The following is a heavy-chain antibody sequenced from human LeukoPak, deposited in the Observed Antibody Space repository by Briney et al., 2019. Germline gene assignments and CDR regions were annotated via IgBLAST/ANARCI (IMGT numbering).Heavy chain of an antibody. J-gene: IGHJ6*03. Sequence: GGSLRLSCAASGSTFSSYGMSWVRQAPGKGLEWVSAISGSGGSTYYADSVKGRFTISRDNSKNTLYLQMNSLRAEDTAVYYCAKSRWPHAGRGYYYYYMDVWGKGTTVTISS. V-gene: IGHV3-23*01. CDR2: ISGSGGST. CDR3: AKSRWPHAGRGYYYYYMDV. D-gene: IGHD5-24*01. CDR1: GSTFSSYG.